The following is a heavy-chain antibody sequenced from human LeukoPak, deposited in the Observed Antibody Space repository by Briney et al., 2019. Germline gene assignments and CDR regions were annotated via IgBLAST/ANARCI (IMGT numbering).Heavy chain of an antibody. CDR3: ARDGEYGTGSYYRGSFDY. J-gene: IGHJ4*02. D-gene: IGHD3-10*01. CDR1: GYSLTAFY. V-gene: IGHV1-2*02. CDR2: IHPRSGDT. Sequence: GASVKVSCKASGYSLTAFYIHWVRQAPGQGLEWMGWIHPRSGDTRYAQKFQGRVTMARDTSISTVYMDLSSLGSDDTAVYYCARDGEYGTGSYYRGSFDYWGQGILVTVSS.